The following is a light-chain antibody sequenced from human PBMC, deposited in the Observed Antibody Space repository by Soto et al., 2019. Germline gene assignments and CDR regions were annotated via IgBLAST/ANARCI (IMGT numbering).Light chain of an antibody. Sequence: DIQMTQSPSSLSASVGDRVTITCRASQSIGTNLNWYQQRPGKAPKLLIYGAYNLESGVPSRFSGSGSGTESTLTISSLQPEDSATYFCQQTHTAPYSFGQGTKLDIK. V-gene: IGKV1-39*01. CDR3: QQTHTAPYS. J-gene: IGKJ2*03. CDR2: GAY. CDR1: QSIGTN.